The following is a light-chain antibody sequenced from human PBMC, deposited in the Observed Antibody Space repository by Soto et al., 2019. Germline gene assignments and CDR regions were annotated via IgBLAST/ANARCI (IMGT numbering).Light chain of an antibody. CDR2: LSS. CDR1: QSLLHSDGKTY. CDR3: MQALQSPWT. J-gene: IGKJ1*01. Sequence: ILMTQTPLSLSIIPGQTASTSCKSSQSLLHSDGKTYFYWYLQKPGQSPQLLINLSSYRASGVPDRFSGSGSGTDFTLKISRVEAEDVGVYYCMQALQSPWTFGQGTKVDIK. V-gene: IGKV2-28*01.